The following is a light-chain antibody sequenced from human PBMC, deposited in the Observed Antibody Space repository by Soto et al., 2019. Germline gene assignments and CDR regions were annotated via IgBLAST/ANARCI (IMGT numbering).Light chain of an antibody. Sequence: QSVLTQPASVSGSPGQSIAISCTGTSSDVGAFNYVSWYQQHPGKAPKFMIFDVSSRPSGVSDRFSGSKSGNTASLTISGLQTEYEADYYCASYTTSSTYVFGTGTKVTVL. CDR3: ASYTTSSTYV. CDR1: SSDVGAFNY. V-gene: IGLV2-14*03. CDR2: DVS. J-gene: IGLJ1*01.